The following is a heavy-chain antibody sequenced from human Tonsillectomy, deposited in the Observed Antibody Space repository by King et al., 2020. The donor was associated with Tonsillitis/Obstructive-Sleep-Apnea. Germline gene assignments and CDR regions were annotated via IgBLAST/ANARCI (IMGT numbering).Heavy chain of an antibody. D-gene: IGHD3-22*01. CDR3: ARTSLYDSGSYYRHFDS. CDR2: IKQDGSEK. V-gene: IGHV3-7*03. Sequence: GQLVQSGGGLVQPGGSLRLSCAASGFTFSSYWLTWVRQAPGKGLEWVANIKQDGSEKDYVDSVKGRFTISRDNAKNSLYLQMNSLRAEDTAVYYCARTSLYDSGSYYRHFDSWGQGTLVTVSS. CDR1: GFTFSSYW. J-gene: IGHJ4*02.